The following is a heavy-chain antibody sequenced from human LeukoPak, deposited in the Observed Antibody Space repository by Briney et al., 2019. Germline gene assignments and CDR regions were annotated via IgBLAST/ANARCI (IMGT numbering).Heavy chain of an antibody. J-gene: IGHJ4*02. CDR3: ARGWRGSGSYFLDY. D-gene: IGHD3-10*01. Sequence: SETLSLTCAVYGGSFSGYYWGWIRQPPGKGLERIGEINHSGSTNYNPSLKSRVTISVDTSKNQFSLKLSSVTAADTAVYYCARGWRGSGSYFLDYWGQGTLVTVSS. CDR1: GGSFSGYY. CDR2: INHSGST. V-gene: IGHV4-34*01.